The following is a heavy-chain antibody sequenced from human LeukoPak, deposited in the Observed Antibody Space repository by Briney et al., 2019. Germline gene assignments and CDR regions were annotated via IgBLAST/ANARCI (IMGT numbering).Heavy chain of an antibody. CDR1: GGSCDDYY. CDR3: ARGRDRSKAGDH. V-gene: IGHV4-34*01. J-gene: IGHJ4*02. Sequence: SETLSLTCAVYGGSCDDYYCSWLRQPPGKGLEWIGEIHPSGIFYYNSSLLSRVTISIDTSKSQFSLRLTSVTAADTAFYYCARGRDRSKAGDHWAQGSLVTVSS. D-gene: IGHD5-24*01. CDR2: IHPSGIF.